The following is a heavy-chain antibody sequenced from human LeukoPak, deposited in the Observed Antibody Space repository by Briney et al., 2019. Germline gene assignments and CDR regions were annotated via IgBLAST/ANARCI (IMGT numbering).Heavy chain of an antibody. CDR1: GFTFSSYA. V-gene: IGHV3-23*01. CDR2: ISGSGGST. CDR3: AKDIIRYFDWLSSFDY. J-gene: IGHJ4*02. D-gene: IGHD3-9*01. Sequence: PVGSLRLSCAASGFTFSSYAMSWVRQAPGKGLEWVSAISGSGGSTYYADSVKGRFTISRDNSKNTLYLQMNSLRAEDTAVYYCAKDIIRYFDWLSSFDYWGQGTLVTVSS.